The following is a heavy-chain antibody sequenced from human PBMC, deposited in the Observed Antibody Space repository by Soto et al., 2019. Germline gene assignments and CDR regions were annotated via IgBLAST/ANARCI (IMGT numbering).Heavy chain of an antibody. V-gene: IGHV4-34*01. CDR3: ARDAYCSTTRCNDGLDV. CDR1: GGSFSGYY. CDR2: ISQSGST. D-gene: IGHD2-2*01. J-gene: IGHJ6*02. Sequence: QVQIQQWGAGLLKPSETLSLTCGVYGGSFSGYYWTWIREPPGKGLEWIGEISQSGSTNYNPSLRGRVTISLDTSKNQSSLKLSSVTAADTAVYYCARDAYCSTTRCNDGLDVWGQGTTVTVSS.